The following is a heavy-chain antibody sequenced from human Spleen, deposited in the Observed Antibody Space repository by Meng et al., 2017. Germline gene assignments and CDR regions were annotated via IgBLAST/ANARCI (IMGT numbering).Heavy chain of an antibody. CDR1: GFTFSSYA. Sequence: GESLKISCAASGFTFSSYAMSWVRQAPGKGLEWVSAISGSGGSTYYADSVKGRFTISRDNSKNTLYLQMNSLRAEDTAVYYCAKDREIRLLLWFGESKTTYGMDVWGQGTTVTVSS. D-gene: IGHD3-10*01. V-gene: IGHV3-23*01. J-gene: IGHJ6*02. CDR2: ISGSGGST. CDR3: AKDREIRLLLWFGESKTTYGMDV.